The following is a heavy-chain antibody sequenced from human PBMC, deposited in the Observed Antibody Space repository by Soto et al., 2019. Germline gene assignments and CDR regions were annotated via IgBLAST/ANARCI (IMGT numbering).Heavy chain of an antibody. V-gene: IGHV3-30*18. CDR3: AKSPNFYCSSPNCYKFYFDF. Sequence: QEQLVESGGGVVQPGRSLRLSCAASGLTFNTYGMHWVRQAPGKGLEWVAVISYDGSDKYYADSVKGRFIISRDNSKNTLYLQMNSLRVEDTATYYCAKSPNFYCSSPNCYKFYFDFWGQGALVTVAS. CDR1: GLTFNTYG. J-gene: IGHJ4*02. D-gene: IGHD2-2*02. CDR2: ISYDGSDK.